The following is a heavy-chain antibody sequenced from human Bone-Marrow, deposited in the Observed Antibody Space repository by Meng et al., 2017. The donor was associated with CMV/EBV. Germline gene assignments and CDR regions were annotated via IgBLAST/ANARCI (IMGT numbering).Heavy chain of an antibody. Sequence: GGSLRLSCAASAFTFSSYAMSWVRQAPGKGLEWVSSISGSGGTAYYADSVKGRFTISRDNSKNTLYLQMDSLRAEDTAVYYCAKSLTYFHYHGMAVWGQGPTVTGSS. CDR3: AKSLTYFHYHGMAV. D-gene: IGHD4/OR15-4a*01. V-gene: IGHV3-23*01. J-gene: IGHJ6*02. CDR1: AFTFSSYA. CDR2: ISGSGGTA.